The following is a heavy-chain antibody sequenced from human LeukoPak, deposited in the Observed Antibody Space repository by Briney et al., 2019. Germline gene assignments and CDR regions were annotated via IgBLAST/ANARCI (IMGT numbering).Heavy chain of an antibody. Sequence: SETLSLTCTVSGGSISSYYWSWIRQPAGKGLELIGRIYPSGSTNYNPSLKSRVTTSVDTSKNQFSLKLSSVTAADTAVYYCARAPTGTGGWNWFDPWGQGTLVTVSS. CDR3: ARAPTGTGGWNWFDP. V-gene: IGHV4-4*07. CDR2: IYPSGST. D-gene: IGHD1-1*01. CDR1: GGSISSYY. J-gene: IGHJ5*02.